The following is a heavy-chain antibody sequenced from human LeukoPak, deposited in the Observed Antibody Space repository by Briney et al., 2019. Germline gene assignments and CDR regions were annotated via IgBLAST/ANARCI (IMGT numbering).Heavy chain of an antibody. CDR2: NSGGST. CDR3: AKDLGSSGWYIDY. J-gene: IGHJ4*02. Sequence: HPGGSLRLSCAASGFTFSSYAMYWVRQAPGKGLEWVSSNSGGSTYYADSVKGRFTISRDNSKNTLYLQMNSLRAEDTAVYYCAKDLGSSGWYIDYWGQGTLVTVSS. D-gene: IGHD6-19*01. CDR1: GFTFSSYA. V-gene: IGHV3-23*01.